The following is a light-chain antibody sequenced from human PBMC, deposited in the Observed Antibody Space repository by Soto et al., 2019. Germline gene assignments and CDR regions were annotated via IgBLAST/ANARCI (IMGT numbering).Light chain of an antibody. V-gene: IGLV2-14*01. CDR3: SSYTSSSTRV. CDR1: SSDVGGYNY. Sequence: QSALTQPASVSGSPGQSITISCTGTSSDVGGYNYVSWYQQHPVKAPTLMIYDVSNRPSGVSNLFSGAKSGNTASLTISGLQAEDEADYYCSSYTSSSTRVFGGGTKLTVL. J-gene: IGLJ2*01. CDR2: DVS.